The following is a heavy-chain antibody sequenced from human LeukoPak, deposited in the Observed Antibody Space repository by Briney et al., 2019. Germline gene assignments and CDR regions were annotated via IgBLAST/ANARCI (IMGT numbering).Heavy chain of an antibody. Sequence: ASVKVSCKASGNTFTSYAMHWVRQAPGQRLEWMGWINAGNGNTKYSQKFQGRVTITRDTSASTAYMELSSLRSEDTAVYYCARQDIVATIDYFDYWGQGTLVTVSS. CDR3: ARQDIVATIDYFDY. J-gene: IGHJ4*02. V-gene: IGHV1-3*01. CDR2: INAGNGNT. CDR1: GNTFTSYA. D-gene: IGHD5-12*01.